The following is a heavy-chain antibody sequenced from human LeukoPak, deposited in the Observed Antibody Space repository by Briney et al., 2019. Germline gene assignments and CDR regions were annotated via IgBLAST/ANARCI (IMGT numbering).Heavy chain of an antibody. V-gene: IGHV3-30*03. J-gene: IGHJ4*02. CDR3: ARDFVDTAMEDYFDY. CDR2: ILYDGSSK. Sequence: GGSLRLSCAASGFTFSSYAMSWVRQAPGKGLEWVAVILYDGSSKYYADSGKGRFIISRDNAKNSLYLQMNSLRAEDTAVYYCARDFVDTAMEDYFDYWGQGTLVTVSS. D-gene: IGHD5-18*01. CDR1: GFTFSSYA.